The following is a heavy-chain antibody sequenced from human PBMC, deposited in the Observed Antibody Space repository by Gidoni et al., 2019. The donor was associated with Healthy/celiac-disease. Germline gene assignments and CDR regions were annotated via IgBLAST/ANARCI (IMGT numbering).Heavy chain of an antibody. CDR2: ISSSSSTI. CDR3: AREGYDYVWGSYRSYDY. J-gene: IGHJ4*02. V-gene: IGHV3-48*01. Sequence: GFTFSSYSMNWVRQAPGKGLEWVSYISSSSSTIYYADSVKGRFTISRDNAKNSLYLQMNSLRAEDTAVYYCAREGYDYVWGSYRSYDYWGQGTLVTVSS. D-gene: IGHD3-16*02. CDR1: GFTFSSYS.